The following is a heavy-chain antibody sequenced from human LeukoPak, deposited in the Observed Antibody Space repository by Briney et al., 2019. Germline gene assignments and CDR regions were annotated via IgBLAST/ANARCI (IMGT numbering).Heavy chain of an antibody. CDR3: ARDASVLRYFDWFPDY. CDR1: GYSISSGYY. CDR2: IYHSGST. J-gene: IGHJ4*02. Sequence: SETLSLICTVSGYSISSGYYWGWIRQPPGKGLEWIGSIYHSGSTYYNPSLKSRVTISVDTSKNQFSLKLSSVTAADTAVYYCARDASVLRYFDWFPDYWGQGTLVTVSS. D-gene: IGHD3-9*01. V-gene: IGHV4-38-2*02.